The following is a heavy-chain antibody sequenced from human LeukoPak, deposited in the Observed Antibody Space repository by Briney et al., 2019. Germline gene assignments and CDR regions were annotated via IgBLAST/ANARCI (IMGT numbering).Heavy chain of an antibody. Sequence: GESLRLSCAASGITFSSYAMSWVRQAPGKGLEWVSAISGSGGSTYYADSVKGRFTISRDNSKNTLYLQMNSLRAEDTAVYYCAKFPGSSDWYSFDYWGQGTLVTVSS. CDR2: ISGSGGST. CDR1: GITFSSYA. CDR3: AKFPGSSDWYSFDY. V-gene: IGHV3-23*01. J-gene: IGHJ4*02. D-gene: IGHD6-19*01.